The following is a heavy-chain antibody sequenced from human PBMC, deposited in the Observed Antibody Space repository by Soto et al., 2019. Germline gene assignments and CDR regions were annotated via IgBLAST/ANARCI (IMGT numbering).Heavy chain of an antibody. CDR2: IRPSGGRT. Sequence: QVHLVQSGAEVKKPGASVKVSCKASGYTFTNYSIHWVRQAPGQGLEWLGIIRPSGGRTEYAQSFQGRFTMTRDTSTSTVYKELTRLTSEDTAVYYCAREPNESYYFDYWGQGILVTVSS. J-gene: IGHJ4*02. V-gene: IGHV1-46*01. CDR3: AREPNESYYFDY. CDR1: GYTFTNYS. D-gene: IGHD5-18*01.